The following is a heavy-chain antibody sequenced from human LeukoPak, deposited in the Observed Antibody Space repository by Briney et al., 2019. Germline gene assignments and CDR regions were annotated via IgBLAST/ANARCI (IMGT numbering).Heavy chain of an antibody. CDR1: GYTFTGYY. Sequence: ASVTVSFKASGYTFTGYYMHWVRQAPGQGLEWMGWINPNSGGTNYAQKFQGRVTMTRDTSISTAYMELSRLRSDDTAVYYCARSITIFGVVITGPFDYWGQGTLVTVSS. J-gene: IGHJ4*02. CDR3: ARSITIFGVVITGPFDY. V-gene: IGHV1-2*02. CDR2: INPNSGGT. D-gene: IGHD3-3*01.